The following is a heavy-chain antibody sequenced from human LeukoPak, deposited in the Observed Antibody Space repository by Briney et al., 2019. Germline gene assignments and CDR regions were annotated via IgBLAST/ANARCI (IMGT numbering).Heavy chain of an antibody. D-gene: IGHD3-22*01. J-gene: IGHJ4*02. V-gene: IGHV3-33*01. Sequence: GTSLRLSCAASGFTFSGYGMHWVRQAPGKGLEWVAIIWSGGTNKYYADSVKGRFTISRDNSKNTRCLQMDSLRAEDAALYYCARTHYDGGGYYKFDSWGQGTLVTVSS. CDR1: GFTFSGYG. CDR3: ARTHYDGGGYYKFDS. CDR2: IWSGGTNK.